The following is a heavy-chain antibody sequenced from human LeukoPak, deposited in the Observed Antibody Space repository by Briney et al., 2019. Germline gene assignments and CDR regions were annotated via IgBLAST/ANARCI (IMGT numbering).Heavy chain of an antibody. V-gene: IGHV4-34*01. D-gene: IGHD2-8*02. CDR3: AQTLEVSTITVHY. CDR2: INHSGST. J-gene: IGHJ4*02. CDR1: GGSFSSYY. Sequence: SETLSLTCTFYGGSFSSYYWSWDRQPPGKGLEWIGEINHSGSTTYNPSLRSRVTISVDTSKKHFSLKLTSVTAADTAVYFCAQTLEVSTITVHYWGQGTLVTVSS.